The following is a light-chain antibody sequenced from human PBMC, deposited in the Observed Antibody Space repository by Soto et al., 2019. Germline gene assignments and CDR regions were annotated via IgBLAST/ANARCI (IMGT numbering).Light chain of an antibody. Sequence: EIVLTQSPATLSVSPGERAALSCRASQSVSNNLAWYQQKPGQPPRLLIFGASTRATGIPARFSGSGSEAEFALTLSTLQSEDFAVYYGQQYSVWPLTFGGGTKVEIK. CDR1: QSVSNN. CDR3: QQYSVWPLT. V-gene: IGKV3D-15*01. J-gene: IGKJ4*01. CDR2: GAS.